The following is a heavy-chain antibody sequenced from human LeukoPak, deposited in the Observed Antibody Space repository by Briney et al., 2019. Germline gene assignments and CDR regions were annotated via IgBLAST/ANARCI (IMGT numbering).Heavy chain of an antibody. CDR1: GGTFSSYA. Sequence: PRASGTVSCKASGGTFSSYAIRWVRQAPGEGLEWMGRIIPIFGIAKYAKKVEGRVTIPAHQSTSTAYIELRSLRSEDTAVYYCAAAGTGSSSSYVGVDCWGQGTLVTVSS. V-gene: IGHV1-69*04. J-gene: IGHJ4*02. CDR3: AAAGTGSSSSYVGVDC. D-gene: IGHD6-6*01. CDR2: IIPIFGIA.